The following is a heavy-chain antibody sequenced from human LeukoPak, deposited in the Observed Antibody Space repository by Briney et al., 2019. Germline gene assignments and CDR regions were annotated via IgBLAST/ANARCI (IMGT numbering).Heavy chain of an antibody. V-gene: IGHV4-34*01. Sequence: ASETLSLTXAVYGGSFSGYYWSWIRQPPGKGLEWIGEINHSGSTNYNPSLKSRVTISVDTSKNQFSLKLSSVTAADTAVYYCASAVPLSLYCSGGSCYSRDYWGQGTLVTVSS. CDR2: INHSGST. CDR1: GGSFSGYY. J-gene: IGHJ4*02. CDR3: ASAVPLSLYCSGGSCYSRDY. D-gene: IGHD2-15*01.